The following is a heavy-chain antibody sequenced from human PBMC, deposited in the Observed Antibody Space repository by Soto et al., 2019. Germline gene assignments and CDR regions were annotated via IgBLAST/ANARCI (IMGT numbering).Heavy chain of an antibody. J-gene: IGHJ5*01. Sequence: GESLKISCQASGYTFSTYWISWVRQKPGQDLEWMGTIDPSDSHANYSYSFQGHVSMSVDKSIGTAYLKWSGLKASDSAMYYCARITRSRHCVTKNCYSVARFDPWGQGTLVTVSS. V-gene: IGHV5-10-1*01. D-gene: IGHD6-13*01. CDR2: IDPSDSHA. CDR3: ARITRSRHCVTKNCYSVARFDP. CDR1: GYTFSTYW.